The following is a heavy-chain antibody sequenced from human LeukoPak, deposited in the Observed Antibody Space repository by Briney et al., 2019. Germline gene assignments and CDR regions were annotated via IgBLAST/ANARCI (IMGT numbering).Heavy chain of an antibody. CDR1: GYTFAGYY. CDR2: INPKIGGT. V-gene: IGHV1-2*02. J-gene: IGHJ4*02. Sequence: GASVKVSCKASGYTFAGYYMHWVRQAPGQGPEWMGWINPKIGGTNYAQKFQGRVTMTRDTSISTAYMELSRLRSDDTVVYYCAREIGSGSFLDNWGQGTLVTVSS. CDR3: AREIGSGSFLDN. D-gene: IGHD3-10*01.